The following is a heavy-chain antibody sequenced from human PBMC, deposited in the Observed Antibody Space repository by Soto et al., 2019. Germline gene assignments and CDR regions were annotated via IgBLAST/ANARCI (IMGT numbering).Heavy chain of an antibody. D-gene: IGHD3-16*01. V-gene: IGHV3-30*03. CDR2: ISYDGSNK. CDR1: GFTFSSYG. J-gene: IGHJ4*02. CDR3: ATDIDDYIWGTARDY. Sequence: QVQLVESGGGVVQPGRSLRLSCAASGFTFSSYGMNWVRQAPGKGLEWVAVISYDGSNKYYADSVKGRFTISRDNSKNTLYLQMNSLRAEDTAVYYCATDIDDYIWGTARDYWGQGTLVTVSS.